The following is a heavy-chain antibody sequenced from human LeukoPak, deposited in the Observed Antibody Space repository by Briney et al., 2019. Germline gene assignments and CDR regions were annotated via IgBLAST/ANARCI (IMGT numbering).Heavy chain of an antibody. CDR2: ISYDGSNK. CDR1: GFTFSSYG. Sequence: GGSLRLSCAASGFTFSSYGMHWVRQAPGKGLEWVAVISYDGSNKYYADSVKGRFTISRDNSKNTLYLQMNSLRAEDTAVYYCAKDGSSWYGIIYYFDYWGQGTLVTVSS. J-gene: IGHJ4*02. V-gene: IGHV3-30*18. D-gene: IGHD6-13*01. CDR3: AKDGSSWYGIIYYFDY.